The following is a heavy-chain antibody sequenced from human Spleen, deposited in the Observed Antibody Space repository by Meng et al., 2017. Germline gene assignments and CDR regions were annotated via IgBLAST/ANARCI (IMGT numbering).Heavy chain of an antibody. D-gene: IGHD5/OR15-5a*01. CDR2: INHSGST. CDR1: GGSFSGYY. Sequence: QVLLQQWGAGLLKPSETLSLTCAVYGGSFSGYYWSWIRQPSGKGLEWIGEINHSGSTNYNPSLKSRVTISIDTSNNQFSLNLSSVTAADTAVYYCARVSGYSVRIYLDYWGQGTLVTVSS. V-gene: IGHV4-34*01. J-gene: IGHJ4*02. CDR3: ARVSGYSVRIYLDY.